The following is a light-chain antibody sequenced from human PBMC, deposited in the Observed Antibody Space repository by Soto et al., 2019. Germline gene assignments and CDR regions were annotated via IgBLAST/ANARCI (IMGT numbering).Light chain of an antibody. CDR1: QSVSSH. Sequence: EIVLTQSPATLSLSPGERATVSCRASQSVSSHLAWYQQKRGQAPRLLIYDASSRASGIPARFSGSGSETDFTLTISSLEPEDFAVYYCQQGGNWPLTFGQGTRLEIK. V-gene: IGKV3-11*01. J-gene: IGKJ5*01. CDR3: QQGGNWPLT. CDR2: DAS.